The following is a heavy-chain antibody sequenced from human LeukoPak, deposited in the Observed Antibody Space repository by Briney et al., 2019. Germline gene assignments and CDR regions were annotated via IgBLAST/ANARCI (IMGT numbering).Heavy chain of an antibody. CDR1: GGSVTSWY. D-gene: IGHD1-1*01. J-gene: IGHJ3*02. V-gene: IGHV4-59*02. Sequence: SETLSLTCTVSGGSVTSWYWSWIRQPPGKRLEWIGYIYHSGISSYNPSLKSRVTISVDTSKNQFSLKLSSVTAADTAVYYCARKLNWHDAFDIWGQGTMVTVSS. CDR2: IYHSGIS. CDR3: ARKLNWHDAFDI.